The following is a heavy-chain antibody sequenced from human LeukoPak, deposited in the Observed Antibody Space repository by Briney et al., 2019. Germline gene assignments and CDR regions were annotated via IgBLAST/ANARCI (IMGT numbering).Heavy chain of an antibody. CDR2: ISWNSVAM. J-gene: IGHJ4*02. D-gene: IGHD3-10*01. CDR3: VKDRNYYGSGSVYLDY. V-gene: IGHV3-9*01. CDR1: GFRFDDCD. Sequence: GRSLRLSCAASGFRFDDCDMHWVRQVPGKGLEWDSSISWNSVAMGCADSVKGRFTISRDNANNSLYLHMNRLRQDDTAFYYCVKDRNYYGSGSVYLDYWSQGTLVTVSS.